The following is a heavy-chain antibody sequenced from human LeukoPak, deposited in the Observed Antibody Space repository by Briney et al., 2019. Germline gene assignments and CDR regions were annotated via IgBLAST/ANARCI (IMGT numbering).Heavy chain of an antibody. CDR3: ARGGDGYNLAGDY. CDR1: GFTFSSYS. D-gene: IGHD5-24*01. CDR2: ISSSSSYI. V-gene: IGHV3-21*01. Sequence: GGSLRLSCAASGFTFSSYSMNWVRQAPGKGLEWVSCISSSSSYIYYADSVKGRFTISRDNAKNSVYLQMNSLRAEDTAVYYCARGGDGYNLAGDYWGQGTLVIVSS. J-gene: IGHJ4*02.